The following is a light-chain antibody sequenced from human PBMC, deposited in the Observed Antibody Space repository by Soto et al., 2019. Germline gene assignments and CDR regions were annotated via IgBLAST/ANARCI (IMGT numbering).Light chain of an antibody. CDR3: AVWDDSLNGVV. V-gene: IGLV1-36*01. CDR2: YDD. CDR1: RSNVGNNA. Sequence: QLVLTQPPSVSEAPRQRVTISCSGSRSNVGNNAVNWYQQLPGKAPKLLIYYDDLLPSVVSDRFSGSMSGTSASLAISGLQSDDEADYYCAVWDDSLNGVVVGGGTKLTVL. J-gene: IGLJ3*02.